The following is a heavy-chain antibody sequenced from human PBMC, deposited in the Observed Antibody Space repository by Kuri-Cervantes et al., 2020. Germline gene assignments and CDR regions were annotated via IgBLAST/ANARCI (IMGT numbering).Heavy chain of an antibody. Sequence: GESLKISCAASGFTFSSYSMNWVRQAPGKGLEWVSSISSSSGYIYYADSVKGRFTISRDNAKNSLYLQMNSLRAEDTAVYYCARYGSGDFDIWGQGRMVTVSS. D-gene: IGHD3-3*01. J-gene: IGHJ3*02. CDR3: ARYGSGDFDI. CDR1: GFTFSSYS. CDR2: ISSSSGYI. V-gene: IGHV3-21*01.